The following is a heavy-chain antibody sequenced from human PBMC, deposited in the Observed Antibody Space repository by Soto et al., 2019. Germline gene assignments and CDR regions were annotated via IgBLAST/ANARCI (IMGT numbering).Heavy chain of an antibody. CDR1: GGSISSYY. CDR3: ARDGYYYGSGSYYDAFDI. V-gene: IGHV4-59*01. D-gene: IGHD3-10*01. J-gene: IGHJ3*02. Sequence: SETLSLTCTVSGGSISSYYWSWIRQPPGKGLEWIGYIYYSGSTNYNPSLKRRVTISVDTSKNQFSLKLSSVTAADTAVYYCARDGYYYGSGSYYDAFDIWGQGTMVTVSS. CDR2: IYYSGST.